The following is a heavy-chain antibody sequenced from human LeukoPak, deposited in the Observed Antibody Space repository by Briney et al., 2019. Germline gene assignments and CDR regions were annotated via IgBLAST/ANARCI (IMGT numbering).Heavy chain of an antibody. V-gene: IGHV3-48*04. CDR3: ARDGYSGSHNWFDP. Sequence: GGSLRLSCAASGFTFSSYSMNWVRQAPGKGLEWVSYISSSSSTIYYADSVKGRFTISRDNAKNSLYLQMNSLRAEDTAVYYCARDGYSGSHNWFDPWGQGTLVTVSS. CDR2: ISSSSSTI. CDR1: GFTFSSYS. J-gene: IGHJ5*02. D-gene: IGHD1-26*01.